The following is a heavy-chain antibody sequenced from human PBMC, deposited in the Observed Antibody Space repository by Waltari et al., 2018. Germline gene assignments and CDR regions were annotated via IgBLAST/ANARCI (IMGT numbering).Heavy chain of an antibody. J-gene: IGHJ3*02. D-gene: IGHD6-19*01. V-gene: IGHV1-69*04. CDR3: ARMYSSGPGGAFDI. CDR1: EGPSTAYA. CDR2: IIPILGIA. Sequence: QVQLVQSGAEVKKPGSSVKVSCKASEGPSTAYALSWVGQAPGQGLEWMGGIIPILGIANYAQKFQGRVTITADESTSTAYMELSSLRSEDTAVYYCARMYSSGPGGAFDIWGQGTMVTVSS.